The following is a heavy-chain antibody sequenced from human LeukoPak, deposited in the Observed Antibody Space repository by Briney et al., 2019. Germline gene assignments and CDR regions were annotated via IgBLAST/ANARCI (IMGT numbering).Heavy chain of an antibody. CDR2: ISGSGGST. Sequence: GGSLRLSCAASGFTFSSYAMSWVRQAPGKGPEWVPAISGSGGSTYYADSVKGRFTISRDNSKNTLYLQMNSLRAEDTAVYYCAKALGYCSSTSCYAKYYYGMDVWGQGTTVTVSS. J-gene: IGHJ6*02. CDR3: AKALGYCSSTSCYAKYYYGMDV. D-gene: IGHD2-2*01. V-gene: IGHV3-23*01. CDR1: GFTFSSYA.